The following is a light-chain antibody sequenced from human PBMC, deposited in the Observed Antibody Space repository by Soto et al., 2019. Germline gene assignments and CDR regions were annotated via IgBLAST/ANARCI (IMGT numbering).Light chain of an antibody. CDR1: SSDVGGYNY. Sequence: QSALTQPASVSGSPGQSITISCIGTSSDVGGYNYVSWYQQHPGKAPKLMIYEVSNRPSGVSNRFSGSKSGNTASLTISGLQAEDEADYYCNSNTKSSTLNWVFGGGTKLTVL. CDR2: EVS. CDR3: NSNTKSSTLNWV. J-gene: IGLJ3*02. V-gene: IGLV2-14*01.